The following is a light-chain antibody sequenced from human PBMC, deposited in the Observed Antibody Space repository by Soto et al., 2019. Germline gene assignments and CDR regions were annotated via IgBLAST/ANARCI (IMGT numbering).Light chain of an antibody. CDR3: QHYASFSGT. V-gene: IGKV1-5*03. CDR2: KAC. Sequence: DIQMTQSPSTVSASVGDRVTITCRASQNINTWLAWYAQKPGKAPKLLILKACSLASGVPSRFSGSGAGTECTRTISSLQPDDLATDYCQHYASFSGTFGQGTKVDIK. J-gene: IGKJ1*01. CDR1: QNINTW.